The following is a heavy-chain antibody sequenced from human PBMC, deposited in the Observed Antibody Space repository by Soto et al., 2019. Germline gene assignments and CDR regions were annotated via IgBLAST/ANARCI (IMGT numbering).Heavy chain of an antibody. Sequence: QVQLVESGGGVVQPGRSLRLSCAASGFTFSSYGMHWVRQAPGKGLEWVAVIWYDGSNKYYADSVKGRFTISRDNSKNTLYLQMNSLRAEDTAVYYCARDSSGDYGDYDLVIDYWGQGTLVTVSS. V-gene: IGHV3-33*01. CDR2: IWYDGSNK. J-gene: IGHJ4*02. CDR3: ARDSSGDYGDYDLVIDY. CDR1: GFTFSSYG. D-gene: IGHD4-17*01.